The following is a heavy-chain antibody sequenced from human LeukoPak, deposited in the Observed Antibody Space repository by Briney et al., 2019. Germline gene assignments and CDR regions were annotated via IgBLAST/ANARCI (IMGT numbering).Heavy chain of an antibody. J-gene: IGHJ5*02. V-gene: IGHV4-4*07. Sequence: SETLSLTCTVSGGSISSYYWSWIRQPAGKTLEWIGRVYISGNTIYNPSLKSRVTMSLDTSKNQFSLNLSSVTAADTAVYYCARGGGSGRISTGYLTSTRNWFDPWGQGTLVTVSS. D-gene: IGHD3-9*01. CDR3: ARGGGSGRISTGYLTSTRNWFDP. CDR2: VYISGNT. CDR1: GGSISSYY.